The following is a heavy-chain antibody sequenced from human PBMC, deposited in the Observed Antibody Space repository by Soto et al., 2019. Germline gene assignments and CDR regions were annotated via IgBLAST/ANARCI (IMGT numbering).Heavy chain of an antibody. CDR3: AKGGGSKDYYDTSGYYLYYYYAMDV. CDR1: GFTFSSYA. V-gene: IGHV3-23*01. Sequence: EVQLLESGGGLVQPGGSLRLSCAASGFTFSSYAMTWVRQAPGKGLEWVSALSGSGVSTYYADSVKGRFTISRDNSKNTLYLQMNSRRAEDTAVYYCAKGGGSKDYYDTSGYYLYYYYAMDVWGQGTKVTVSS. J-gene: IGHJ6*02. D-gene: IGHD3-22*01. CDR2: LSGSGVST.